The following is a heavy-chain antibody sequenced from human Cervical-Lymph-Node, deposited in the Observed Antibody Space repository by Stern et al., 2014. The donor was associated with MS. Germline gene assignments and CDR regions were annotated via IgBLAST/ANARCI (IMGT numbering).Heavy chain of an antibody. V-gene: IGHV1-69*01. Sequence: VQLVESGAAVKKPGSSVKVSCRASGGTFGSFAVNWERQAPGQGLEWMGCIIPILGTANYAQRFQGRVTITADESTTTAYMELNSLTSDDTAVYFCTREAIGHSGTFDFWGQGTLVTVSS. CDR2: IIPILGTA. D-gene: IGHD5-12*01. CDR3: TREAIGHSGTFDF. J-gene: IGHJ4*02. CDR1: GGTFGSFA.